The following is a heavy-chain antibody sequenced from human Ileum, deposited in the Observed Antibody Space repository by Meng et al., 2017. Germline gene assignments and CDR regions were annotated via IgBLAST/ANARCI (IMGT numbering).Heavy chain of an antibody. Sequence: AQLVKSGAEVKKPGASGRISCATSGYTFVAYAMHWVRQAPGQRLEWMGWIYTGNGNTKYSQKFQDRVTFTRDTSATTVYMELTSLTSEDTAVYYCARGDPTTPNWLDPWGQGSLVTVSS. CDR2: IYTGNGNT. V-gene: IGHV1-3*04. CDR1: GYTFVAYA. J-gene: IGHJ5*02. D-gene: IGHD1-26*01. CDR3: ARGDPTTPNWLDP.